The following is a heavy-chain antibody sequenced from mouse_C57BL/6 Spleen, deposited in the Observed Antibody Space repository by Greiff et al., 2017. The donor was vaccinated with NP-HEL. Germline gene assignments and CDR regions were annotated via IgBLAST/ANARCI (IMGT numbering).Heavy chain of an antibody. Sequence: EVKLVESGAELVRPGASVKLSCTASGFNIKDYYMHWVKQRPEQGLEWIGRIDPEDGDTEYAPKFQGKATMTADTSSNTAYLQLSSLTSEDTAVYYCTPHYYGSSPVAYWGQGTLVTVSA. CDR3: TPHYYGSSPVAY. CDR2: IDPEDGDT. J-gene: IGHJ3*01. V-gene: IGHV14-1*01. CDR1: GFNIKDYY. D-gene: IGHD1-1*01.